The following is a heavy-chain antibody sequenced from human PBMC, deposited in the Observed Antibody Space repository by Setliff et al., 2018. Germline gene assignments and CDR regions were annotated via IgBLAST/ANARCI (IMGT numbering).Heavy chain of an antibody. Sequence: SETLSLTCSASGGSISSDSHYWAWIRQPPGKRLEWIGSVYYIGTTHYNPSLKSRVTISVDPSKNQFSLNLNSVTAADTGVYYCARHVGPADRADYFQHWGQGTLVTVSS. CDR2: VYYIGTT. CDR3: ARHVGPADRADYFQH. V-gene: IGHV4-39*01. J-gene: IGHJ1*01. CDR1: GGSISSDSHY.